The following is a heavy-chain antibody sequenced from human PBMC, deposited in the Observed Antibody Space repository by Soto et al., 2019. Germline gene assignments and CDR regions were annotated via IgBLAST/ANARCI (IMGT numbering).Heavy chain of an antibody. CDR1: GFTFGDYA. V-gene: IGHV3-49*03. D-gene: IGHD4-17*01. J-gene: IGHJ5*02. CDR2: IRSKAYGGTT. CDR3: TRDLTVTPSYNWFDP. Sequence: GGSLRLSCTASGFTFGDYAMNWFRQAPGKGLEWVGFIRSKAYGGTTEYAASVKGRFTISRDDSKSIAYLQMNSLKTEDTAVYYCTRDLTVTPSYNWFDPWGQGTLVTVSS.